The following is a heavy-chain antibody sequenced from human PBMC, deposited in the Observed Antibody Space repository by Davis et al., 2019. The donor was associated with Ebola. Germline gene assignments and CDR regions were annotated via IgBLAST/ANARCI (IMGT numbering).Heavy chain of an antibody. D-gene: IGHD3-22*01. CDR3: AREYYESSGYYYADNDAFDI. J-gene: IGHJ3*02. V-gene: IGHV1-2*02. CDR1: GYTFTGYY. CDR2: INPNSGGT. Sequence: ASVKVSCKASGYTFTGYYMHWVRQAPGQGLEWMGWINPNSGGTNYAQKFQGRVTMTRDTSINTAYMELSRLRSDDTAVYYCAREYYESSGYYYADNDAFDIWGQGTMVTVSS.